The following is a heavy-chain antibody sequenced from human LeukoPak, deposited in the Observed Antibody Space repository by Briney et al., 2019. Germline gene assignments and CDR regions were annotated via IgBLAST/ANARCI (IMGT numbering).Heavy chain of an antibody. J-gene: IGHJ4*02. CDR2: IYNGGST. CDR1: GGSISSYY. CDR3: ARDRGSSGNDYYFDY. Sequence: SETLSLTCIVSGGSISSYYWTWIRQPPGKGLEWIGNIYNGGSTNYNPSLKSRVTISADTSKNQFSLKVSSVTAADTAVYYCARDRGSSGNDYYFDYWGQGTLVTVSS. D-gene: IGHD6-25*01. V-gene: IGHV4-59*01.